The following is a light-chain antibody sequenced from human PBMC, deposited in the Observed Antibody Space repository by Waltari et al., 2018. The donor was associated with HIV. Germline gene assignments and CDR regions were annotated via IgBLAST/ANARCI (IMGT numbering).Light chain of an antibody. V-gene: IGLV3-25*03. J-gene: IGLJ3*02. CDR1: ALPKQY. Sequence: LGQTARITCSGDALPKQYAHWYQQKPGQAPVLLIYKDSERPTGIPERFSGSSSGTTVTLTISAVQAEDEGEYYCQSTDTRGTIPWVFGGGTKLTVL. CDR2: KDS. CDR3: QSTDTRGTIPWV.